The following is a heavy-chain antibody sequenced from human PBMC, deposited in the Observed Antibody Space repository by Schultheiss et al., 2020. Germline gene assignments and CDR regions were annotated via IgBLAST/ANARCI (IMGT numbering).Heavy chain of an antibody. CDR2: INPNSGGT. D-gene: IGHD3-16*02. CDR3: ARLFGGVIVTSFDY. CDR1: GYTFTSYY. V-gene: IGHV1-2*02. Sequence: VKVSCKASGYTFTSYYMHWVRQAPGQGLEWMGWINPNSGGTNYAQKFQGRVTMTRDTSISTAYMELSRLRSDDTAVYYCARLFGGVIVTSFDYWGQGTLVTVSS. J-gene: IGHJ4*02.